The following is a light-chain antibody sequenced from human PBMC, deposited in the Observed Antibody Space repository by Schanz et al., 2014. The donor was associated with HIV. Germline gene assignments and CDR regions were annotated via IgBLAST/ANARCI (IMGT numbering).Light chain of an antibody. CDR2: DVS. Sequence: QSALTQPASVSGSPGQSITISCTGTSSDIGAFNFLSWYQHHPGKAPKLMIYDVSNRPSGVSNRFSGSKSGNTASLTISGLQAEDEADYYCSSYTSSSTYVFGTGTKLTVL. J-gene: IGLJ1*01. CDR3: SSYTSSSTYV. V-gene: IGLV2-14*03. CDR1: SSDIGAFNF.